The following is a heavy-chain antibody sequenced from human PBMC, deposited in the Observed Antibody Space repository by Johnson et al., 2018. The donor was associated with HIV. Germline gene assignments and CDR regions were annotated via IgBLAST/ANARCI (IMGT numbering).Heavy chain of an antibody. CDR3: ARSNAFDI. CDR2: IKYDGSGK. V-gene: IGHV3-7*01. Sequence: VQLVESGGGLVLPGGSLRLSCVGSGFTFSGYWMNWVRQAPGKGLEWVAGIKYDGSGKFCVDSVKGRFTISRDNAKDSLFLQMNSLRAEDTAVYYCARSNAFDIWGQGTMVTVSS. CDR1: GFTFSGYW. J-gene: IGHJ3*02.